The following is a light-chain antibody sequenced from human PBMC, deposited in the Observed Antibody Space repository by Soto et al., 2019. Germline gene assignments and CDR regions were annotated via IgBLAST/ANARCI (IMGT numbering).Light chain of an antibody. Sequence: QSALTQPPSASGSPGQSVAISCTGTSSDVGGYNYVSWYQQHPGKAPKLMLYEVNKRPSGVPDRFSGSNSGNTASLTVSGLQAEDEADYYCSSYAGSSNVFGTGTKLTVL. V-gene: IGLV2-8*01. CDR1: SSDVGGYNY. J-gene: IGLJ1*01. CDR2: EVN. CDR3: SSYAGSSNV.